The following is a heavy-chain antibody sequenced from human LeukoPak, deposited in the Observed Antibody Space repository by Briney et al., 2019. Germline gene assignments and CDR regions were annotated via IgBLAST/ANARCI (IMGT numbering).Heavy chain of an antibody. J-gene: IGHJ3*02. CDR1: GLTFSSYG. CDR2: ISYDGSNK. Sequence: GGSLRLSCAASGLTFSSYGMHWVRQAPGKGLEWVAVISYDGSNKYYADSVKGRFTISRDNSKNTLYLQMNSLRAEDTAVYYCARTYDFGRGPPGDAFDNWGPGTWVIVSA. CDR3: ARTYDFGRGPPGDAFDN. D-gene: IGHD3-3*01. V-gene: IGHV3-30*03.